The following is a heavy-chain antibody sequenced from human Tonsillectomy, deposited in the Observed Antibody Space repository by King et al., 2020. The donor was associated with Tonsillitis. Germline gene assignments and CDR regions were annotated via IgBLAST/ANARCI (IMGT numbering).Heavy chain of an antibody. D-gene: IGHD6-13*01. CDR2: ISRSGSYI. Sequence: VQLVESGGGLVKPGGSLRLSCATSGFTFSSYYMNWVRQAPGKGLEWVSSISRSGSYIYYADSVKGRFTISRDKAKNSLSLQMNSLRAEDTAVYYCARDGIRGIAAAGTGAFDIWGQGTMVTVPS. J-gene: IGHJ3*02. V-gene: IGHV3-21*01. CDR3: ARDGIRGIAAAGTGAFDI. CDR1: GFTFSSYY.